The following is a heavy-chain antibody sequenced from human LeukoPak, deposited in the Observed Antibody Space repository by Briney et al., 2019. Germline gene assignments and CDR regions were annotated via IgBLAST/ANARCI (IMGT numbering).Heavy chain of an antibody. Sequence: SETLSLTCTVSGYSISSGYFWGWIRQPPGKGLEWIGSIYHSGTTYYNPSLKSRVTISVDTSKNQFSLKLRSVTAADTAVYYCARVTGYMIEDYFDYWGQGILVTVSS. CDR3: ARVTGYMIEDYFDY. CDR2: IYHSGTT. CDR1: GYSISSGYF. D-gene: IGHD3-9*01. J-gene: IGHJ4*02. V-gene: IGHV4-38-2*02.